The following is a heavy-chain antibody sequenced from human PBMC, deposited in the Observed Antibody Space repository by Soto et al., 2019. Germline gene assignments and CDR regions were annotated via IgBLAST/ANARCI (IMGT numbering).Heavy chain of an antibody. D-gene: IGHD3-3*01. CDR1: GGTSTRYA. Sequence: QERLVQSGAEVRKPGSSVKVSCKVTGGTSTRYAINWVRQAHGQGLEWMGGIVPMFGTSTYAQKFQGRVTITADTSTNIAYMELRSLRSEDTAVYYCNRGSEYDFWSGYLWGQGTLVSVSS. V-gene: IGHV1-69*06. CDR3: NRGSEYDFWSGYL. J-gene: IGHJ4*02. CDR2: IVPMFGTS.